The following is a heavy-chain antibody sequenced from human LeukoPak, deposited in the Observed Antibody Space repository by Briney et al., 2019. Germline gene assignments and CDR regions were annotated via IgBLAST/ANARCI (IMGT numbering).Heavy chain of an antibody. J-gene: IGHJ4*02. CDR2: ISHDETYK. D-gene: IGHD3-9*01. V-gene: IGHV3-33*01. Sequence: HPGGSLRLSCAGSGFLFSSYVMHWVRQAPGKGLEWVAAISHDETYKYYADSLRGRVTISRDNSKNTLYLQMHSLRADDTAIYYCARDRDWLLYGYWGQGTLVTVSS. CDR1: GFLFSSYV. CDR3: ARDRDWLLYGY.